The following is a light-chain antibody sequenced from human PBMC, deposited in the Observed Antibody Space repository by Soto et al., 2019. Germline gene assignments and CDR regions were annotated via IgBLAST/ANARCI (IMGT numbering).Light chain of an antibody. CDR2: KNE. J-gene: IGLJ2*01. CDR1: SSNIGSNY. V-gene: IGLV1-47*01. Sequence: QPVLTQPPSASGTPGQRVTISCSGSSSNIGSNYVYWYQQLPGTAPKLLIYKNEQRPSGVPDRFSGSKSGTSASLAISGLRSEDEADYYCAAWDDSLSGLVFGGGTKLTVL. CDR3: AAWDDSLSGLV.